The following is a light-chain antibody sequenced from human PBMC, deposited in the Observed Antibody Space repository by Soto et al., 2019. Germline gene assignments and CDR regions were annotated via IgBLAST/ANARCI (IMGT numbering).Light chain of an antibody. CDR1: QSIINW. V-gene: IGKV1-5*01. Sequence: DVQMTQSPSTLSASVGGRVTITCRASQSIINWLAWYQQKPGKAPKLLIYGASSLESGVPSRFSGSGSGTEFTLTITNLQPDDFATYYCQQYGSFSGTFGQGTKVDIK. J-gene: IGKJ1*01. CDR2: GAS. CDR3: QQYGSFSGT.